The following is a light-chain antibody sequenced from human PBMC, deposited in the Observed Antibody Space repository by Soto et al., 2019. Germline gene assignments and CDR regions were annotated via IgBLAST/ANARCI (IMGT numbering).Light chain of an antibody. CDR3: QDSSVPPLS. CDR2: WAS. Sequence: DIVMTQSPASLTVSLCEMATINCKSSHRFLYSPNNRNYFAWYQQKPGQPPKMLIYWASTRKSGVPDRFSGSGSGTDFTLTICFLQAEDGTLYCSQDSSVPPLSFGGGTKV. CDR1: HRFLYSPNNRNY. J-gene: IGKJ4*01. V-gene: IGKV4-1*01.